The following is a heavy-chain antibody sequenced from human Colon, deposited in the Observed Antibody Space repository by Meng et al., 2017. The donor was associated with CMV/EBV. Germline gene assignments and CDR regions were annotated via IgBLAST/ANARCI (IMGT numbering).Heavy chain of an antibody. CDR3: AKGADYLNFWSGFAY. J-gene: IGHJ4*02. Sequence: GGSLRLSCAASGFTFASHTMTWVRQAPGKGLEWVASIGGGGVNAYYSDAAKGRFTVSRDNSRNTLYLELNRLTADDTALYYCAKGADYLNFWSGFAYWGQGAVVTVSS. D-gene: IGHD3-3*01. CDR1: GFTFASHT. V-gene: IGHV3-23*01. CDR2: IGGGGVNA.